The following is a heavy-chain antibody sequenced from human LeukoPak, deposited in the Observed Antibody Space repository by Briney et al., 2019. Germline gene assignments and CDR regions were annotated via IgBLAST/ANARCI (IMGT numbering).Heavy chain of an antibody. CDR1: GFTFSSYA. D-gene: IGHD3-9*01. Sequence: GGSLRLSCAASGFTFSSYAMHWVRQAPGKGLEYVSAISSNGGSTYYANSVKGRFTISRDNSKNTLYLQMNSLRAEDTAVYYCAKDEMHGGLPTSLTGHPMDVWGQGTTVTVSS. V-gene: IGHV3-64*01. CDR3: AKDEMHGGLPTSLTGHPMDV. J-gene: IGHJ6*02. CDR2: ISSNGGST.